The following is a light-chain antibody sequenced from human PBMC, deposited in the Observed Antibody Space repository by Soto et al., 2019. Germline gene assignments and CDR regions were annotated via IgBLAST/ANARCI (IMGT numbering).Light chain of an antibody. CDR3: QTWGTASYV. CDR2: VNSDGSY. CDR1: SGHSRYT. V-gene: IGLV4-69*01. Sequence: QLVLTQSPSASASLGVSVKLTCALSSGHSRYTIAWHQQQSEKGPRYLMKVNSDGSYSKGDGIPDRFSGSSSGTERYLTISSLQSEDEADYYCQTWGTASYVFGTGTKLTVL. J-gene: IGLJ1*01.